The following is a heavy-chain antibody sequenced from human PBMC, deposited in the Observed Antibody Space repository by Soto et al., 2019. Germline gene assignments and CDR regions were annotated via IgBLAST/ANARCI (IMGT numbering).Heavy chain of an antibody. CDR3: ARDPIPSRYFDWLLPYPTTPPGYYYGMDA. D-gene: IGHD3-9*01. CDR1: GYTFARSG. J-gene: IGHJ6*02. V-gene: IGHV1-18*01. CDR2: INPDNGNT. Sequence: GASVKVSCKASGYTFARSGISWVRQAPGQGLEWLGWINPDNGNTNYAQHLQGRVSLTTDTSTSTAYMDLRSLRSDDTAVYYCARDPIPSRYFDWLLPYPTTPPGYYYGMDAWGQGTTVTVSS.